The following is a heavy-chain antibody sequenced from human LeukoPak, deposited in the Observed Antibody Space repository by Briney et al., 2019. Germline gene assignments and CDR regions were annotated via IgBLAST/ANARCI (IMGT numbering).Heavy chain of an antibody. Sequence: SETLSLTCTVSGGSISSSGYYWGWVRQPPGKGLEWIGSMYYSGSTYYNPSLKSRVTISVDTSKNQLSLKLRSVTAADTAVYYCARQGLVGAEIDYWGQGTLVTVSS. CDR3: ARQGLVGAEIDY. J-gene: IGHJ4*02. V-gene: IGHV4-39*01. CDR1: GGSISSSGYY. CDR2: MYYSGST. D-gene: IGHD1-26*01.